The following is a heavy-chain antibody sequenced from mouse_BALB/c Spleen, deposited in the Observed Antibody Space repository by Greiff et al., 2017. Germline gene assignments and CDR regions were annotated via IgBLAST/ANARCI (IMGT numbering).Heavy chain of an antibody. CDR2: INPSNGGT. V-gene: IGHV1S81*02. J-gene: IGHJ4*01. Sequence: VKLMESGAELVKPGASVKLSCKASGYTFTSYYMYWVKQRPGQGLEWIGEINPSNGGTNFNEKFKSKATLTVDKSSSTAYMQLSSLTSEDSAVYYCTRFGANWDDYYAMDYWGQGTSVTVSS. CDR3: TRFGANWDDYYAMDY. D-gene: IGHD4-1*01. CDR1: GYTFTSYY.